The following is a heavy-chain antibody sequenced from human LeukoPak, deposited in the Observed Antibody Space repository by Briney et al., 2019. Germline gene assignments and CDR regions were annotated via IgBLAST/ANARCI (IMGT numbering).Heavy chain of an antibody. CDR2: IHYSGST. Sequence: SETLSLTCTVSGGSISSYYWSWIRQPPGKGLEWIGYIHYSGSTNYNPSLKSRVTISVDTSKNQFSLKLSSVTAADTAVYYCARDHWGDGSYFDYWGQGTLVTVSS. CDR1: GGSISSYY. CDR3: ARDHWGDGSYFDY. V-gene: IGHV4-59*01. J-gene: IGHJ4*02. D-gene: IGHD7-27*01.